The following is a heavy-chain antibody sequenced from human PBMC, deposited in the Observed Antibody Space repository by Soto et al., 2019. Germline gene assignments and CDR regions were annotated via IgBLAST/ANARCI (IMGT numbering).Heavy chain of an antibody. Sequence: GGSLRLSCVASGFTFRNYWMHWFRQAPGRGLVWVSRINPDGSSTSYADSVRGRFTISRDNAKNSLYLQMHSLRAEDTAVYYCARDKGRSPLDYWGQGTLVTVSS. V-gene: IGHV3-74*01. CDR2: INPDGSST. CDR3: ARDKGRSPLDY. D-gene: IGHD2-15*01. CDR1: GFTFRNYW. J-gene: IGHJ4*02.